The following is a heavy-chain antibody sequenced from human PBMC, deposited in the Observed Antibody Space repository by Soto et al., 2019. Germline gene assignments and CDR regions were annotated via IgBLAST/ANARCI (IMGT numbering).Heavy chain of an antibody. V-gene: IGHV1-58*01. J-gene: IGHJ6*03. Sequence: SVKVSCKASGFTFTSSAVQWVRQARGQRLEWIGWIVVGSGNTNYAQKFQERVTITRDMSTSTAYMELSSLRSEDTAVYYCATEPAGTADLLVEGPGDYDYMDVWGKGTTVTVSS. CDR3: ATEPAGTADLLVEGPGDYDYMDV. CDR1: GFTFTSSA. CDR2: IVVGSGNT. D-gene: IGHD1-1*01.